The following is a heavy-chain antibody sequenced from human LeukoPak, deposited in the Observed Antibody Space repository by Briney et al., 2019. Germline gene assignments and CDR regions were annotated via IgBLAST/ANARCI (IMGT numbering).Heavy chain of an antibody. Sequence: PGGSLRLSCAASGFSFSTYEMNWVRQAPGKGLEWVSAISGSGGSTYYADSVKGRFTISRDNSKNTLYLQMNSLRAEDTAVYYCAKDRYDEMWESAYFDYWGQGTLVTVSS. D-gene: IGHD5-12*01. J-gene: IGHJ4*02. CDR1: GFSFSTYE. CDR2: ISGSGGST. V-gene: IGHV3-23*01. CDR3: AKDRYDEMWESAYFDY.